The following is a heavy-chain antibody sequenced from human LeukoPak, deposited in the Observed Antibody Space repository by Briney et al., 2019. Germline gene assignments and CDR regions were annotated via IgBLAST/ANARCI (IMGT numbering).Heavy chain of an antibody. CDR3: ATGTEEITVVTPCY. Sequence: GGSPRLSCAASGFTFTTYTMNWVRQAPGKGLEWVSSISTGSSYIHYADSVKGRFTTSRDNAKNSLYLQMNSLRAEDTAVYYCATGTEEITVVTPCYWGQGTLVTVSS. CDR1: GFTFTTYT. J-gene: IGHJ4*02. D-gene: IGHD4-23*01. CDR2: ISTGSSYI. V-gene: IGHV3-21*01.